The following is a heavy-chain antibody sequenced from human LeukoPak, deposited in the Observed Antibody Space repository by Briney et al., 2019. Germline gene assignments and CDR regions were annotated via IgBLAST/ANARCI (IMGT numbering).Heavy chain of an antibody. CDR2: INAGNGNT. Sequence: ASVKVSCKASEYTLTSYAMHWLGQAPGQSLEWLEWINAGNGNTKYSQKFQGRVTITRDTSASTAYMELSSLRSEDTAVYYCAATLHDYEWVFDYWGQGTLVTVSS. J-gene: IGHJ4*02. CDR1: EYTLTSYA. D-gene: IGHD4-17*01. CDR3: AATLHDYEWVFDY. V-gene: IGHV1-3*01.